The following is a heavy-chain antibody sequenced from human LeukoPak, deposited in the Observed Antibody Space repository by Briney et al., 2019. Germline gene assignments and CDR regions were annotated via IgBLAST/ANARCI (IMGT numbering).Heavy chain of an antibody. CDR1: GFTFSSFT. Sequence: GGSLRLSCTASGFTFSSFTMSWVRQAPGKGLEWFSAISGSADSTTYADSVKGRFTISRDNSKNTLSLQMNSLRAEDTAVYPWPRAGLVSLSHFDYWGQGTLFTVS. CDR3: PRAGLVSLSHFDY. CDR2: ISGSADST. D-gene: IGHD2-21*01. J-gene: IGHJ4*02. V-gene: IGHV3-23*01.